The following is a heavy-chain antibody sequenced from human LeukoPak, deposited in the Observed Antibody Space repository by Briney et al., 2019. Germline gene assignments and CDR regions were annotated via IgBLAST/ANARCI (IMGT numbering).Heavy chain of an antibody. D-gene: IGHD1-26*01. CDR3: ARGGSYYNHDAFDI. CDR1: GGSISSYY. V-gene: IGHV4-59*01. Sequence: PSETLSLTCTVSGGSISSYYWSWIRQPPGKGLEWIGYIYYSGSTNYNPSLKSRVTISVDTSKNQFSLKLSSVTAADTAVYYCARGGSYYNHDAFDIWGQGTMVTVSS. CDR2: IYYSGST. J-gene: IGHJ3*02.